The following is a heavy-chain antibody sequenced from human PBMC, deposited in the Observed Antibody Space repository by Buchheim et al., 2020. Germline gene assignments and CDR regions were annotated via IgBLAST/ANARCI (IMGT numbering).Heavy chain of an antibody. CDR1: GGSFSGYY. V-gene: IGHV4-34*01. CDR2: INHSGST. J-gene: IGHJ4*02. D-gene: IGHD6-6*01. Sequence: QVQLQQWGAGLLKPSETLSLTCAVYGGSFSGYYWSWIRKPPGKGLEWIGEINHSGSTNYNPSLKSRVTISVDTSKNQFSLKLSSVTAADTAVYYCARFDSSSSALDYWGQGTL. CDR3: ARFDSSSSALDY.